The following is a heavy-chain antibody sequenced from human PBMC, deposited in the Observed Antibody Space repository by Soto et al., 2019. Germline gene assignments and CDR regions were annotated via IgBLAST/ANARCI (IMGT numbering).Heavy chain of an antibody. D-gene: IGHD3-22*01. CDR2: ISGSGGST. CDR3: ATSWYPVVILAAVFDY. V-gene: IGHV3-23*01. J-gene: IGHJ4*02. Sequence: GSLRLSCAASGFTFSSYAMSWVRQAPGKGLEWVSAISGSGGSTYYADSVKGRFTISRDNSKNTLYLQMNSLRAEDTAVYYCATSWYPVVILAAVFDYWGQGTLVTVSS. CDR1: GFTFSSYA.